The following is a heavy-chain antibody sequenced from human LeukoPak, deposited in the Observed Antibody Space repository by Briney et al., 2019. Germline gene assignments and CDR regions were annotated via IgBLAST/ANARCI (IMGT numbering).Heavy chain of an antibody. CDR1: GFSFSGHW. CDR3: ARGPNSNWSGLDF. CDR2: ISPTGSTT. V-gene: IGHV3-74*01. D-gene: IGHD6-6*01. J-gene: IGHJ4*02. Sequence: GGSLRLSCTASGFSFSGHWMHWARHLPGKGLVWVSRISPTGSTTSYADSVKGRFTFSRDNAKNTLYLQVNNLRAEDTAVYYCARGPNSNWSGLDFWGQGTLLTVSS.